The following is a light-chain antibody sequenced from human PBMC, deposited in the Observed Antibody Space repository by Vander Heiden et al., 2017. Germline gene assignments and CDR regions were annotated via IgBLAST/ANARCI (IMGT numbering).Light chain of an antibody. CDR2: DDN. Sequence: QPVLTQPPPGPAAPGQNATISCSGSSSNIGNNYVSWYQQLPGTAPKLLIYDDNKRPSGIPDRFSGSKSGTSATLGITGLQTGDEADYYCGTWDSSLSAGVFGGGTKLTVL. V-gene: IGLV1-51*01. J-gene: IGLJ2*01. CDR3: GTWDSSLSAGV. CDR1: SSNIGNNY.